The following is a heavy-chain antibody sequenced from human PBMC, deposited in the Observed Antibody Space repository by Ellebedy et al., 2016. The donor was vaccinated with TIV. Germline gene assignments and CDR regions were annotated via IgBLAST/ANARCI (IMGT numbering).Heavy chain of an antibody. CDR2: IYSGGST. Sequence: PGGSLRLSCAASGFTVSSNYMSWVRQAPGKGLEWVSVIYSGGSTYYADSVKGRFTISRDNSKNTLYLQMNSLRAEDTAVYYCAREGNYYDSSGYYLWGQGTLVTVSS. V-gene: IGHV3-53*01. CDR1: GFTVSSNY. D-gene: IGHD3-22*01. J-gene: IGHJ4*02. CDR3: AREGNYYDSSGYYL.